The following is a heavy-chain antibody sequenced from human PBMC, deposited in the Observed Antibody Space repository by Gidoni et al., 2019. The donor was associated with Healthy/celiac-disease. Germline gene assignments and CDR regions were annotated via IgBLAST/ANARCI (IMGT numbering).Heavy chain of an antibody. CDR2: IYSGGST. D-gene: IGHD6-19*01. J-gene: IGHJ4*02. V-gene: IGHV3-53*01. CDR1: GFTVSCND. CDR3: ARGRIGGLVEGSYFDY. Sequence: VQLVESGGGLIQPGRSLRLSCAASGFTVSCNDMSWVRQAPGKGLEWVSVIYSGGSTYYADSVKGRFTIARDNSKNTLYLQMNSLRAEETAVYYCARGRIGGLVEGSYFDYWGQGTLVTVSS.